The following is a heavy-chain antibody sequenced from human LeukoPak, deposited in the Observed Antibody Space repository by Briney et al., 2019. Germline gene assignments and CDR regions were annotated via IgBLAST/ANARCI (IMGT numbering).Heavy chain of an antibody. CDR3: AKDLSVVGAHDSFDV. V-gene: IGHV3-30*18. D-gene: IGHD1-26*01. Sequence: HPGRSLRLSCAASGFSFSSYGMHWVRQAPGKGLEWLTVISYDGNTIYYADSVKGRFTISRDNSKNTPYLQMNSLRIEDTAVYYCAKDLSVVGAHDSFDVWGQGTMVTVSS. J-gene: IGHJ3*01. CDR1: GFSFSSYG. CDR2: ISYDGNTI.